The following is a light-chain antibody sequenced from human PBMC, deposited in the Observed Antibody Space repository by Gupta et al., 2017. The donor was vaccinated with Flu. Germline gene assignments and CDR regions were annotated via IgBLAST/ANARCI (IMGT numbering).Light chain of an antibody. Sequence: ELVLTQSPGTLSLSPGERATLSCRASQSVTNNYLAWYQQKPGQAPSLLIYRASSRATGIPDRFSGSGSGTDFTLTISRLEPEDVAVYYCQQELRSPRVFGGGTKVEIK. CDR2: RAS. CDR1: QSVTNNY. CDR3: QQELRSPRV. J-gene: IGKJ4*01. V-gene: IGKV3-20*01.